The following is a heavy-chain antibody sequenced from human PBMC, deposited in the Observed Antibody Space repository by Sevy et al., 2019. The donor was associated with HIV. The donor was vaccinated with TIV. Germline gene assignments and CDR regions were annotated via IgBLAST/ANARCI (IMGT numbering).Heavy chain of an antibody. CDR3: ARDAAGGTTNSGMDV. V-gene: IGHV1-2*06. CDR2: VYPNSGGT. J-gene: IGHJ6*02. D-gene: IGHD1-7*01. CDR1: GYTFIGDY. Sequence: ASVKVSCKASGYTFIGDYLHWVRQAPGQGLEWMGRVYPNSGGTNYARKFQGRVIMTRDTSISTAYMELTRLRFDDTAVYFCARDAAGGTTNSGMDVWGQGTTVTVSS.